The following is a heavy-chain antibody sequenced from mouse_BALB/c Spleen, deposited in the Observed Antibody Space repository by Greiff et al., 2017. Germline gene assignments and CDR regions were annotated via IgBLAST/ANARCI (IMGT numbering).Heavy chain of an antibody. J-gene: IGHJ1*01. CDR2: ISSGSSTI. CDR1: GFTFSSFG. Sequence: EVKLMESGGGLVQPGGSRKLSCAASGFTFSSFGMHWVRQAPEKGLEWVAYISSGSSTIYYADTVKGRFTISRDNPKNTLFLQMTSLRSEDTAMYYCARDSLGWYFDVWGAGTTVTISS. V-gene: IGHV5-17*02. CDR3: ARDSLGWYFDV.